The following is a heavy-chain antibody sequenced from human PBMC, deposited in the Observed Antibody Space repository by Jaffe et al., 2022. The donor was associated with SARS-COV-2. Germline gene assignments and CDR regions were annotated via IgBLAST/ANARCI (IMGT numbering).Heavy chain of an antibody. J-gene: IGHJ4*02. CDR3: ASCEFLDCYFDY. Sequence: QVQLVESGGGVVQPGRSLRLSCAASGFTFSSYAMHWVRQAPGKGLEWVAVISYDGSNKYYADSVKGRFTISRDNSKNTLYLQMNSLRAEDTAVYYCASCEFLDCYFDYWGQGTLVTVSS. CDR1: GFTFSSYA. V-gene: IGHV3-30*04. CDR2: ISYDGSNK. D-gene: IGHD3-3*01.